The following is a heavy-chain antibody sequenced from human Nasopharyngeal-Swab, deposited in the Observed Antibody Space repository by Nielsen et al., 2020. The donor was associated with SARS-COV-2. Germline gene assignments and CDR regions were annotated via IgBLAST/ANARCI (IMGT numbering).Heavy chain of an antibody. CDR3: TSAGYSSGWAFDY. Sequence: GGSLRLSCTASGFTFGDYAMSWFRQAPGKGLEWVGFIRSKAYGGTTEYAASVKGRFTISRDDSKSIAYLQMNSLKTEDTAVYYCTSAGYSSGWAFDYWGQGTLVTVSS. J-gene: IGHJ4*02. D-gene: IGHD6-19*01. V-gene: IGHV3-49*03. CDR2: IRSKAYGGTT. CDR1: GFTFGDYA.